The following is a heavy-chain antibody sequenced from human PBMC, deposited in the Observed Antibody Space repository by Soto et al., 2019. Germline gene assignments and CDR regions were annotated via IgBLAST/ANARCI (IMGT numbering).Heavy chain of an antibody. CDR2: ISSSSSYI. D-gene: IGHD6-6*01. CDR3: AREHSSSSTYYYGMDV. J-gene: IGHJ6*02. CDR1: GFTFSSYS. V-gene: IGHV3-21*01. Sequence: LRLSCAASGFTFSSYSMNWVRQAPGKGLEWVSSISSSSSYIYYADSVKGRFTISRDNAKNSLYLQMNSLRAEDTAVYYCAREHSSSSTYYYGMDVWGQGTTVTVSS.